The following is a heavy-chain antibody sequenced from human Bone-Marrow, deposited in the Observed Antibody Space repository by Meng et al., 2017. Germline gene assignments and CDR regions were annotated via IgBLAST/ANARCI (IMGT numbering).Heavy chain of an antibody. J-gene: IGHJ6*02. Sequence: ASVKVSCKASGYTFTSYGISWVRQAPGQGLEWMGWISAYNGNTNYAQKLQGRVTMTTDTSTSTAYMELRSLRSDDTAVYYCARAPDYYGSGLNYYGMDVWGQGTTVTFSS. CDR3: ARAPDYYGSGLNYYGMDV. CDR1: GYTFTSYG. D-gene: IGHD3-10*01. V-gene: IGHV1-18*01. CDR2: ISAYNGNT.